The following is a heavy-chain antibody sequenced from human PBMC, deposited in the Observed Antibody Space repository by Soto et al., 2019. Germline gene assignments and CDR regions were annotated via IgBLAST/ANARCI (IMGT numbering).Heavy chain of an antibody. J-gene: IGHJ6*02. CDR3: AREGSRPYYYYGMDV. V-gene: IGHV1-18*01. Sequence: QVQLVQSGAEVKKPGASVKVSCKASGYTFTSYGFSWVRQAPGQGLEWMGWISAYNGNTNYAQKLQGRVTMTTDTSTSTAYMELRSLRPDDTAVYYCAREGSRPYYYYGMDVWGQGTTVTVSS. D-gene: IGHD1-26*01. CDR2: ISAYNGNT. CDR1: GYTFTSYG.